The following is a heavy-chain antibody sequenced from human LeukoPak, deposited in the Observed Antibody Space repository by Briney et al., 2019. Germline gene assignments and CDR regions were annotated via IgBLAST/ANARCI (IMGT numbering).Heavy chain of an antibody. D-gene: IGHD6-13*01. J-gene: IGHJ3*02. CDR1: DGSISGYY. V-gene: IGHV4-59*01. Sequence: SETLSLTCNVSDGSISGYYWHWIRQSPGKGLEWLGDIYYSGGTKSNPSLKSRGTMSVDTSNNPFSLTLSSVTGADTALSYCASDAKGSNWPDGAFDIWGQGTTVIVSS. CDR3: ASDAKGSNWPDGAFDI. CDR2: IYYSGGT.